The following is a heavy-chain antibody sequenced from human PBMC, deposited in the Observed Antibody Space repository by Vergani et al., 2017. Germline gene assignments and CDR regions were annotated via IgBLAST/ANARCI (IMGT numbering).Heavy chain of an antibody. D-gene: IGHD3-3*01. V-gene: IGHV1-69*01. CDR1: GGTFSSYA. CDR2: IIPIFGTA. CDR3: ARVGTIFGVVTDYYYYMDV. J-gene: IGHJ6*03. Sequence: QVQLVQSGAEVKKPGSSVKVSCKASGGTFSSYAISWVRQAPGQGLEWMGGIIPIFGTANYAQKFQDRVTITADESTSTAYMELSSLRSEDTAVYYCARVGTIFGVVTDYYYYMDVWGKGTTVTVSS.